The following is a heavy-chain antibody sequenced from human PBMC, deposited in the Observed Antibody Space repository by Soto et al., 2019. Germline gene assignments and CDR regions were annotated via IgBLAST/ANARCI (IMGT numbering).Heavy chain of an antibody. CDR3: ARDRISRGRRGVLDY. Sequence: QVQLVQPGAEVKKPGASVKVSCKASGYTFTSYGISWVRQAPGQGLEWMGWISAYNGNTNYAQKLQGRVTMTTDTTTSTAYMELSSLRSDDTAVYYCARDRISRGRRGVLDYWGQGTLVTVSS. CDR2: ISAYNGNT. CDR1: GYTFTSYG. D-gene: IGHD3-10*01. J-gene: IGHJ4*02. V-gene: IGHV1-18*01.